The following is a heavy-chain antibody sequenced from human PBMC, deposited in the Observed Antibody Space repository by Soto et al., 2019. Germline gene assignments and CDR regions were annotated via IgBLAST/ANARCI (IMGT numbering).Heavy chain of an antibody. D-gene: IGHD6-19*01. CDR2: TYYRSKWYN. CDR3: VRDSSGEAVAGNNWFDP. J-gene: IGHJ5*02. CDR1: GDSVSSNSAA. V-gene: IGHV6-1*01. Sequence: TLSLTCAISGDSVSSNSAAWNCIRQSPSRGLEWLGRTYYRSKWYNDYAVSVKSRVTINPDTSKNQFSLQLNSVTPEDTAVYCCVRDSSGEAVAGNNWFDPWGQGTLVTVSS.